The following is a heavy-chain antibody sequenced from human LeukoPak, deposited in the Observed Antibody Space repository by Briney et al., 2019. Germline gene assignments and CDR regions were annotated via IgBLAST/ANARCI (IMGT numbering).Heavy chain of an antibody. D-gene: IGHD6-19*01. Sequence: GGSLRLSCAASGFTFSSYSMNWVREAPGKGLEWVSSISSSSSYIYYADSVKGRFTISRDNAKNSLYLQMNSLRAEDTAMYYCAREFVSGGLANFDYWGQGVLVTVSS. J-gene: IGHJ4*02. CDR2: ISSSSSYI. CDR1: GFTFSSYS. V-gene: IGHV3-21*06. CDR3: AREFVSGGLANFDY.